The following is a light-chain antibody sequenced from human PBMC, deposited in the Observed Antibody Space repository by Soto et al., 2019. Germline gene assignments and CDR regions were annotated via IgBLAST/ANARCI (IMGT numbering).Light chain of an antibody. CDR3: QQNMISVT. J-gene: IGKJ1*01. Sequence: ELVLTQSPGSLSLSPGERATLSCRASQSVDNTFFAWYQKKPGQAPRLLMYGVSKRATGIPDRFSGSGSGTDVTLTISRLEPEDFAVYYCQQNMISVTFSQRTRVEIK. CDR1: QSVDNTF. CDR2: GVS. V-gene: IGKV3-20*01.